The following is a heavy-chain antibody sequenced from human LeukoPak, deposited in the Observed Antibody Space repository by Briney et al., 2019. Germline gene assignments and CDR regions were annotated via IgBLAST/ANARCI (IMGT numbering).Heavy chain of an antibody. CDR3: ARAPTGPYYFDY. CDR1: GVSFSGYY. D-gene: IGHD4-17*01. CDR2: INHSGST. J-gene: IGHJ4*02. Sequence: PSETLSPTCAVYGVSFSGYYWSWIRQPPGKRLEWIGEINHSGSTNYNPSLKSRVTISVDTSKNQFSLKLSSVTAADTAVYYCARAPTGPYYFDYWGQGTLVTVSS. V-gene: IGHV4-34*01.